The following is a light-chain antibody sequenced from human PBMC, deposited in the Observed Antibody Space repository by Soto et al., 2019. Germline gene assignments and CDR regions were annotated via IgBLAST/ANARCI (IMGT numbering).Light chain of an antibody. V-gene: IGKV1-5*01. CDR2: DAS. J-gene: IGKJ5*01. Sequence: DIQMTQSPSTLSASVGDRVTITCRASQSISSWLAWYPQKPGKAPKLLIYDASSLESGVQSRFRGSGSGTDFTLTISSLQPEDFATYYCQQANSCPLTFGQGTRLEIK. CDR3: QQANSCPLT. CDR1: QSISSW.